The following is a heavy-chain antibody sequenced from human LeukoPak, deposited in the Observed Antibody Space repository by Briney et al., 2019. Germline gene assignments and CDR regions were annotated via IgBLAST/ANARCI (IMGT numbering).Heavy chain of an antibody. J-gene: IGHJ4*02. CDR2: IYYNEIT. CDR1: GASVNSDDYY. D-gene: IGHD3-3*01. V-gene: IGHV4-30-4*02. CDR3: ARERVGYFLEWLFDY. Sequence: SETLSLTCTVSGASVNSDDYYWSWIRQPPGKGLEWIGYIYYNEITFYNPSLKSRATISVDTSKNQFSLKLSSVTAADTAVYYCARERVGYFLEWLFDYWGQGTLVTVSS.